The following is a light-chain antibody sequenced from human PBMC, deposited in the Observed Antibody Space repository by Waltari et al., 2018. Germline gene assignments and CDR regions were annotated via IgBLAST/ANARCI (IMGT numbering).Light chain of an antibody. CDR1: SGSIASNY. CDR2: EDT. Sequence: NFFLTQPHSVSESPGKTVIISCTRSSGSIASNYVQWYQLRPGSTPVTVIYEDTQSPSGVSDRFSGSLDSSSNSATLTISGLKTEDDADYYCQSYDSSNFIFGGGTTLTVL. CDR3: QSYDSSNFI. J-gene: IGLJ2*01. V-gene: IGLV6-57*01.